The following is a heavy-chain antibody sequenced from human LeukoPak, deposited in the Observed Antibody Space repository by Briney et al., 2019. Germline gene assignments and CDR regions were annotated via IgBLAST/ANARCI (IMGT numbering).Heavy chain of an antibody. CDR3: ARDLHYGSGSFDY. Sequence: SETLSLTCTVSGGSISTSSYYWGWIRQPPGKGLEWIGSVFYSGITYYNPSLKSRVTISVDTSKNQFSLNLSSVTAADTAVYYCARDLHYGSGSFDYWGQGTLVTVSS. V-gene: IGHV4-39*07. CDR1: GGSISTSSYY. CDR2: VFYSGIT. J-gene: IGHJ4*02. D-gene: IGHD3-10*01.